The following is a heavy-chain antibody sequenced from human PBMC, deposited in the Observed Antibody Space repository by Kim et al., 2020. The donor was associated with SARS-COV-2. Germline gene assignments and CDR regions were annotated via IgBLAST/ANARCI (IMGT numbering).Heavy chain of an antibody. D-gene: IGHD3-10*01. V-gene: IGHV4-34*01. Sequence: SETLSLTCAVYGGSFSGYYWSWIRQPPGKGLEWIGEINHSGSTNYNPSLKSRVTISVDTSKNQFSLKLSSVTAADTAVYYCARKYYYGSGSYYIYYYGMDVWGQGTTVTVSS. CDR2: INHSGST. J-gene: IGHJ6*02. CDR1: GGSFSGYY. CDR3: ARKYYYGSGSYYIYYYGMDV.